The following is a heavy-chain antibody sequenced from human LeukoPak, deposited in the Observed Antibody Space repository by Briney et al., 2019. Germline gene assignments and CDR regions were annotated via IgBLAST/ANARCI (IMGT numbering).Heavy chain of an antibody. CDR2: ISSSGSTI. Sequence: SGGSLRLSCAASGFTFSSYEMNWVRLAPGKGLEWVSYISSSGSTIYYADSVKGRFTISRDNAKNSLYLQMNSLRAEDTAVYYCARGPSSSISGDDYWGQGTLVTVSS. D-gene: IGHD6-13*01. CDR3: ARGPSSSISGDDY. CDR1: GFTFSSYE. V-gene: IGHV3-48*03. J-gene: IGHJ4*02.